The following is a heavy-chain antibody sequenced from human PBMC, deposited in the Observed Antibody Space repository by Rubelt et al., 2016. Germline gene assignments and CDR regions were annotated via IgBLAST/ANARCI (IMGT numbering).Heavy chain of an antibody. V-gene: IGHV4-39*07. D-gene: IGHD3-10*01. CDR2: ISYTETT. CDR1: GASISSNTYY. CDR3: ARDRSGSGNYDY. Sequence: QLQLQESGPGLVKPSETLSLICTVSGASISSNTYYWGWIRQPPGKGLEWIGTISYTETTYYNASLKGRVTITIDTSKNQFSLTLSSVTAADTAVYYCARDRSGSGNYDYWGQGTLVTVSS. J-gene: IGHJ4*02.